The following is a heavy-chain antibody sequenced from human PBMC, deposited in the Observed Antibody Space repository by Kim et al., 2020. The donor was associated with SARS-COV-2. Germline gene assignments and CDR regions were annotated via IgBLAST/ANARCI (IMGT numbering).Heavy chain of an antibody. Sequence: SETLSLTCTVSGGSVSSGSYYWSWIRQPPGKGLEWIGYIYYSGSTNYNPSLKSRVTISVDTSKNQFSLKLSSVTAADTAVYYCARDLKYYDILTGRVNDAFDIWGQGTMVTVSS. V-gene: IGHV4-61*01. J-gene: IGHJ3*02. CDR1: GGSVSSGSYY. CDR3: ARDLKYYDILTGRVNDAFDI. CDR2: IYYSGST. D-gene: IGHD3-9*01.